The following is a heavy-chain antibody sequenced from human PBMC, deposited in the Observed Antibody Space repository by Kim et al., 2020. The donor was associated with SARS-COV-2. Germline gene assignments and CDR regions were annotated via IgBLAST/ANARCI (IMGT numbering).Heavy chain of an antibody. CDR3: GRSSGRYSFWDY. CDR1: GFTVSNNY. J-gene: IGHJ4*02. Sequence: GGSLRLSCAASGFTVSNNYMSWVRQAPGKGLEWVSIIQRGGSAYYADAVKGRFTISRDNSKNTLHLQMNSLRTEDTAVVYCGRSSGRYSFWDYWGQGTLVTVSS. D-gene: IGHD1-26*01. CDR2: IQRGGSA. V-gene: IGHV3-53*01.